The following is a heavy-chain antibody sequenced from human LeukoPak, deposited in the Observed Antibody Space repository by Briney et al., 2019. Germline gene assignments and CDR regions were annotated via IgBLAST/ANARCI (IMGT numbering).Heavy chain of an antibody. CDR2: IKQDGSEK. V-gene: IGHV3-7*01. J-gene: IGHJ5*02. Sequence: GGSLRLSCAASGFTFSSYWMSWVRQAPGKGLEGVANIKQDGSEKYYVDSVKGRFTISRDNAKNSLYLQMNSLRAEDTAVYYCASRGRVPAATGNWFDPWGQRTLVTVSS. CDR3: ASRGRVPAATGNWFDP. D-gene: IGHD2-2*01. CDR1: GFTFSSYW.